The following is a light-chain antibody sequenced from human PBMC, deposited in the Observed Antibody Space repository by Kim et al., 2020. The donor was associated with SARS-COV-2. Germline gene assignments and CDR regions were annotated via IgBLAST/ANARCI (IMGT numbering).Light chain of an antibody. Sequence: SYELTQPPSVSVSPGQTATITCSGDKLGDKYACWYQQKPGQSPVLVIYQDNKRPSGTPDRFSGSNSGNTATLTISGTQAMDEADYYCQAWDSRLWVFGGG. CDR3: QAWDSRLWV. J-gene: IGLJ3*02. V-gene: IGLV3-1*01. CDR1: KLGDKY. CDR2: QDN.